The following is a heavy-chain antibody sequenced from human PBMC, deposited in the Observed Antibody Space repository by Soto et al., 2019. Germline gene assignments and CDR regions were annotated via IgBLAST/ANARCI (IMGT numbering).Heavy chain of an antibody. V-gene: IGHV2-5*01. J-gene: IGHJ5*02. CDR3: AHSLLWFGEPDARELFDP. Sequence: GPTVGNGTQTLTLTCTFSGFSLSTSVVGVGWIRQPPGKALEWLALIYWNDDKRYSPSLKSRLTITKDTSKNQVVLTMTNMDPVDTATYYCAHSLLWFGEPDARELFDPWGQGTLVTVSS. CDR1: GFSLSTSVVG. CDR2: IYWNDDK. D-gene: IGHD3-10*01.